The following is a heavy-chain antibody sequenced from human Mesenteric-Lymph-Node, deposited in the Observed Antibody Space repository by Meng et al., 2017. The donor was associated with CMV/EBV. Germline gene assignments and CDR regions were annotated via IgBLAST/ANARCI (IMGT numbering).Heavy chain of an antibody. V-gene: IGHV3-11*01. Sequence: FTCSDYYMSWVRQAPGKGLEWLSFITAGGSLITYADAVKGRFTISRDNAKNSVYLQMNSLRDDDTAVFYCVRHRLPVGASVGAFDVWGQGTMVTVSS. CDR2: ITAGGSLI. J-gene: IGHJ3*01. D-gene: IGHD5-12*01. CDR3: VRHRLPVGASVGAFDV. CDR1: FTCSDYY.